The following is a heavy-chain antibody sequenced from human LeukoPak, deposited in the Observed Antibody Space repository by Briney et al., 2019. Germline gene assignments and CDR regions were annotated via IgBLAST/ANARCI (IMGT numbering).Heavy chain of an antibody. Sequence: SETLSLTCAVYGGSFSGYYWSWIRQPPGKGLEWIGEINHSGSTNYNPSLKSRVTISVDTSKNQFSLKLSSATAADTAVYYCARGRRYYYYMDVWGKGTTVTVSS. CDR3: ARGRRYYYYMDV. J-gene: IGHJ6*03. V-gene: IGHV4-34*01. CDR1: GGSFSGYY. CDR2: INHSGST.